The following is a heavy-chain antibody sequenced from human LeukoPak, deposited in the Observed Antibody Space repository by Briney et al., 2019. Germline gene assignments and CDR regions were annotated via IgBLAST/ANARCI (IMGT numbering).Heavy chain of an antibody. V-gene: IGHV3-43*02. CDR3: AKESGKFDY. J-gene: IGHJ4*02. CDR2: ISADGGST. Sequence: GGSLRLSCVASGLNFDDSAMHCVRQAPGKGLEWVSLISADGGSTFPADSVKGRFSISRDNSKNSLYLQMNSLRSEDTAMYYCAKESGKFDYWGQGTLVAVSS. CDR1: GLNFDDSA.